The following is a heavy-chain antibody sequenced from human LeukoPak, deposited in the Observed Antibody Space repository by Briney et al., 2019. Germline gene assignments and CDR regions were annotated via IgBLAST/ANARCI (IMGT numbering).Heavy chain of an antibody. CDR3: ARTLKELLWFGELLSYFDY. CDR1: GGSISSGGYS. J-gene: IGHJ4*02. D-gene: IGHD3-10*01. Sequence: SETLSLTCAVSGGSISSGGYSWSWIRQPPGKGLEWIGYIYYSGSTYYNPSLKSRVTISVDTSKNQFSLKLSSVTAADTAVYYCARTLKELLWFGELLSYFDYWGQGTLVTVSS. V-gene: IGHV4-31*11. CDR2: IYYSGST.